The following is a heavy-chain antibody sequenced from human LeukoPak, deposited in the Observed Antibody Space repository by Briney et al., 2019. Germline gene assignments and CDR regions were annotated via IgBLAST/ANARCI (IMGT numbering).Heavy chain of an antibody. V-gene: IGHV4-59*08. D-gene: IGHD2-2*01. CDR2: IYYSGST. CDR3: ARRYHDAFDI. Sequence: PSQTLSLTCTVSGGSISSYYWSWIRQPPGKGLEWIGYIYYSGSTNYNPSLKSRVTISVDTSKNQFSLKLSSVTAADTAVYYCARRYHDAFDIWGQGTMVTVSS. J-gene: IGHJ3*02. CDR1: GGSISSYY.